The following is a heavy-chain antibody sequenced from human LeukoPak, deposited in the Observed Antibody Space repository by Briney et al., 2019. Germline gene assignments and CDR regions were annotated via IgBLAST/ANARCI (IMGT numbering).Heavy chain of an antibody. CDR2: ISAYNGNT. D-gene: IGHD3-10*01. Sequence: ASVKVSCKASGYTFTSYGISWVRQAPGQGLEWMGWISAYNGNTNYAQKLHGRVTMTTDTSTSTAYMELRSLRSDDTAVYYCARDQITMVRGVIQSDYWGQGTLVTVSS. V-gene: IGHV1-18*04. CDR3: ARDQITMVRGVIQSDY. J-gene: IGHJ4*02. CDR1: GYTFTSYG.